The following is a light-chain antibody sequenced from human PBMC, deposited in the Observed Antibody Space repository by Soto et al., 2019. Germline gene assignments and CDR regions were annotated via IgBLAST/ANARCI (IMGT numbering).Light chain of an antibody. CDR3: HQDFDLPLT. J-gene: IGKJ4*01. V-gene: IGKV3D-7*01. CDR1: QSLSNTY. Sequence: EIVMTQSPVPLSLSPGETATLSCRASQSLSNTYISWYQQKPGQAPRILIYGASTRATGIPARFSGSGSGTAVTLTISNLQPEDFALYYCHQDFDLPLTFGGGTKVEIK. CDR2: GAS.